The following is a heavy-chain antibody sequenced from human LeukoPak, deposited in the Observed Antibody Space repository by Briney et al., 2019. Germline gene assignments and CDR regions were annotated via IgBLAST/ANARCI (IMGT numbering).Heavy chain of an antibody. CDR2: IYSGGST. Sequence: GGSLRLSCAASGFTFSSYAMSWVRQAPGKGLEWVSVIYSGGSTYYADSVKGRFTISRDNSKNTLYLQMNSVRAEDTAVYYCAREFWSEQWLRSGAFDIWGQGTMVTVSS. CDR3: AREFWSEQWLRSGAFDI. CDR1: GFTFSSYA. V-gene: IGHV3-66*01. J-gene: IGHJ3*02. D-gene: IGHD6-19*01.